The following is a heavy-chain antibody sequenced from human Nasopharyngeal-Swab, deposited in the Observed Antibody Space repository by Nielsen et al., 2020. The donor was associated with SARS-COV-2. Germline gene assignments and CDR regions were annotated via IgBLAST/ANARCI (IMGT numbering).Heavy chain of an antibody. D-gene: IGHD4-17*01. V-gene: IGHV3-30*18. J-gene: IGHJ5*02. Sequence: GESLKISCAASGFNFSSYGMHWVRQAPGKGLEWVAVISYDGSNKYYADSVKGRFTISRDNSKNTLYLQMNSLRAEDTAVYYCAKGEHDYGDYIYWFDPWGQGTLVTVSS. CDR1: GFNFSSYG. CDR3: AKGEHDYGDYIYWFDP. CDR2: ISYDGSNK.